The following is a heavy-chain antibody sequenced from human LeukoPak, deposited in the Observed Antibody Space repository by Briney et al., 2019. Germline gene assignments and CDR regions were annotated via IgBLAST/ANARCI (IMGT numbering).Heavy chain of an antibody. D-gene: IGHD1-1*01. CDR1: GITVSSNY. J-gene: IGHJ4*02. V-gene: IGHV3-33*08. CDR3: ARDRGYAEPSYFDY. CDR2: IWYDGSNK. Sequence: GGSLRLSCAASGITVSSNYMHWVRQAPGKGLEWVAVIWYDGSNKYYADSVKGRFTIPRDNSKNTLYLQMNSLRAEDTAVYYCARDRGYAEPSYFDYWGQGTLVTVSS.